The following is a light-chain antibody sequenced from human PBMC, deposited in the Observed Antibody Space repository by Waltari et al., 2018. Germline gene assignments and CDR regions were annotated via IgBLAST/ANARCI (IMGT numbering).Light chain of an antibody. CDR1: SSDVGSSDY. J-gene: IGLJ2*01. Sequence: VTISCAGTSSDVGSSDYVSWYQKHPGQAPKLLIYHVTKRPSGVPDRFSGSKSGNTASLTVSGLQAEDEADYYCSSNAGINNFVFGGGTKLTVL. CDR3: SSNAGINNFV. V-gene: IGLV2-8*01. CDR2: HVT.